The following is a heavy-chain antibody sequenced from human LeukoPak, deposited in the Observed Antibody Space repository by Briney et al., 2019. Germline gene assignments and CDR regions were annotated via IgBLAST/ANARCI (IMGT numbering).Heavy chain of an antibody. V-gene: IGHV4-59*01. D-gene: IGHD3-22*01. J-gene: IGHJ4*02. CDR2: IYYSGST. Sequence: PSETLSLTCTVSGGSISSYHWSWIRQPPGKGLEWIGYIYYSGSTNYNPSLKSRVTISVDTSKNQFSLKLSSVTAADTAVYYCARDQGYYDSSGWYDYWGQGTLVTVSS. CDR3: ARDQGYYDSSGWYDY. CDR1: GGSISSYH.